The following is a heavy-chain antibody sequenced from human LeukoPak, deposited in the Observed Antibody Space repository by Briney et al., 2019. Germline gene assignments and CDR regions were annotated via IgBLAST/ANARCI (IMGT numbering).Heavy chain of an antibody. D-gene: IGHD1-26*01. CDR2: LNYSGTN. J-gene: IGHJ4*02. Sequence: SETLSLTCTVSGGTISSSSNYWGWIRQPPGKGLEWIVSLNYSGTNYYNPSHKSRVTISVDTSKNQSSLKLSSVTAADTAVYYCARRGSIVGATRPFDYWGQGTLVTVSS. CDR1: GGTISSSSNY. V-gene: IGHV4-39*01. CDR3: ARRGSIVGATRPFDY.